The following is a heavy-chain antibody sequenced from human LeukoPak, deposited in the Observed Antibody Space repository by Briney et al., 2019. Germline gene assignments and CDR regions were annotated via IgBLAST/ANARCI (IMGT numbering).Heavy chain of an antibody. CDR3: AGGGGGYSAYD. D-gene: IGHD5-12*01. Sequence: GGSLRLSCAASGFSVSSNYMTWVRQAPGKGLEWVSVTSTAGTTEYADSVKGRLTISRDSSRNTLYLQVNSLRAEDTALYFCAGGGGGYSAYDWGQGTLVTVSS. J-gene: IGHJ4*02. CDR1: GFSVSSNY. CDR2: TSTAGTT. V-gene: IGHV3-66*01.